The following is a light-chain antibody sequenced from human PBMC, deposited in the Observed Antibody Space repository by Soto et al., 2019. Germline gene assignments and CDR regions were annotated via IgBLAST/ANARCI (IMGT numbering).Light chain of an antibody. Sequence: EIVLTQSLGTLSLSPGERATLSCRASQSVTRSYLAWYQQKPGQAPRLLIYGASSRATGIPDRFSGSGSGTDFTLTISRMEPEDFAVYYCHQYENSPYTFGQGTKIEIK. CDR1: QSVTRSY. CDR2: GAS. CDR3: HQYENSPYT. J-gene: IGKJ2*01. V-gene: IGKV3-20*01.